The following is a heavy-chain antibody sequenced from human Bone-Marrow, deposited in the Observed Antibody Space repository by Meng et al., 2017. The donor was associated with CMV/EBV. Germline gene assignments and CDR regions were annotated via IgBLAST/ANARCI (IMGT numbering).Heavy chain of an antibody. V-gene: IGHV1-2*02. CDR3: ARGAYYYDSSGYYFDY. CDR2: INPNSGGT. J-gene: IGHJ4*02. Sequence: ASVKVSCKASGYTFTGYYMHWVRQAPGQGLEWMGWINPNSGGTNYAQKFQGRVTMTRDTSISTAYMELSRLRSDDTAVYYCARGAYYYDSSGYYFDYWGQGTLVTVSS. D-gene: IGHD3-22*01. CDR1: GYTFTGYY.